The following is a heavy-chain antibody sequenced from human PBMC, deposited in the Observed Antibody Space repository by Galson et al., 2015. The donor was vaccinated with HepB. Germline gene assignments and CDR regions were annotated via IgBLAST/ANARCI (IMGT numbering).Heavy chain of an antibody. CDR3: SRLSASWGWTGELDC. CDR1: GFSLSDSE. Sequence: SLRLSCAASGFSLSDSEIHWVRQAPGKGLEWLGRIRAKADDYATAYAASVRVRFTISRDDPKDTAYLEMNSLKAEDTAIYYCSRLSASWGWTGELDCWGRGTLVTVSS. CDR2: IRAKADDYAT. V-gene: IGHV3-73*01. D-gene: IGHD7-27*01. J-gene: IGHJ4*02.